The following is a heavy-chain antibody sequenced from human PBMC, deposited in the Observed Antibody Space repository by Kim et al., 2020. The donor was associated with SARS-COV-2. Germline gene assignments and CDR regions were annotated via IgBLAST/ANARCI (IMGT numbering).Heavy chain of an antibody. Sequence: GGSLRLSCALSGFKFTSYGMHWVRQTPGKGPEWGATIAFDGSDTQYADSVKGRFTISRDKSKNTLYLQLNNLRVEDTAIYYSAKCMEYCDTRDDLPYFD. V-gene: IGHV3-30*02. J-gene: IGHJ4*01. CDR1: GFKFTSYG. CDR3: AKCMEYCDTRDDLPYFD. D-gene: IGHD3-16*01. CDR2: IAFDGSDT.